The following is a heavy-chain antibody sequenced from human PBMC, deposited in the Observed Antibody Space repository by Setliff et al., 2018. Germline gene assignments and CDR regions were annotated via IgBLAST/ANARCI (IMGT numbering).Heavy chain of an antibody. Sequence: KPSETLSLTCNVSGVSTSSYYWSWIRQAPGKGLESLGYIQNSGGINYNPSLKSRVTISVDTSTNQFSLKLTSVTAADTAVYYCARLSWNGLRYFGLDVWGQGTTVTVSS. CDR1: GVSTSSYY. J-gene: IGHJ6*02. CDR2: IQNSGGI. D-gene: IGHD3-3*01. V-gene: IGHV4-59*01. CDR3: ARLSWNGLRYFGLDV.